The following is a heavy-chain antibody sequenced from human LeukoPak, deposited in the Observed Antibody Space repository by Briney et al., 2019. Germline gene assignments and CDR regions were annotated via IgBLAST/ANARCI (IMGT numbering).Heavy chain of an antibody. V-gene: IGHV4-59*12. J-gene: IGHJ6*02. D-gene: IGHD6-6*01. CDR3: ARDRSSSSRFFLDYAMDV. CDR2: IYYSGRT. CDR1: GGSLSSYY. Sequence: SETLSLTCTVSGGSLSSYYWSWIRRPPGKGLEWIGYIYYSGRTNYNPSLKGRVTISVDTCKNQFSPKQSAVLAADTAVYYCARDRSSSSRFFLDYAMDVWGQGTTVTVSS.